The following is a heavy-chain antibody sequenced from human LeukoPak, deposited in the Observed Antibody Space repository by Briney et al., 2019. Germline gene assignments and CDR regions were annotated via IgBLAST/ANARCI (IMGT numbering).Heavy chain of an antibody. CDR2: ISSSSSYI. CDR3: ARXTNSAGAYFDY. Sequence: GGSLRLSCAASGFTFSSYSMNWVRQAPGKGLEWVSSISSSSSYIYYADSVKGRFTISRDNAKNSLYLQMNSLRAEDTAVYYCARXTNSAGAYFDYWGQGTLVTVSS. D-gene: IGHD2-21*01. V-gene: IGHV3-21*01. J-gene: IGHJ4*02. CDR1: GFTFSSYS.